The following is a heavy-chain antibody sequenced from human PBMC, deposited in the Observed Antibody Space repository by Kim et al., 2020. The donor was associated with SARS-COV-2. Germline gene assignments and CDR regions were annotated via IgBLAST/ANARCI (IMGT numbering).Heavy chain of an antibody. CDR3: ARRRGYTIFGVVIGTFDY. Sequence: SETLSLTCAVYGGSFSGYYWSWIRQPPGKGLEWIGEINHSGSTNYNPSLKSRVTISVDTSKNQFSLKLSSVTAADTAVYYCARRRGYTIFGVVIGTFDYWGQGTLVTVS. V-gene: IGHV4-34*01. CDR2: INHSGST. J-gene: IGHJ4*02. D-gene: IGHD3-3*01. CDR1: GGSFSGYY.